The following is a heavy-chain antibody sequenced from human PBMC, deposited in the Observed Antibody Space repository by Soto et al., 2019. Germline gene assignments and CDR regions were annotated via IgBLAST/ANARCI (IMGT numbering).Heavy chain of an antibody. CDR3: AKFRGPSYSYYSMDV. V-gene: IGHV3-23*01. CDR1: GFTFGSYA. Sequence: EVQLLESGGGLVQPGGSLRLSCAASGFTFGSYAMNWLRQAPGRGLECVSFIRGSGRTTYYADSVKGRFTVSRDNSKNTLYLQMNSLRAEDTALYYCAKFRGPSYSYYSMDVWGKGTTVTVSS. CDR2: IRGSGRTT. J-gene: IGHJ6*03. D-gene: IGHD3-16*01.